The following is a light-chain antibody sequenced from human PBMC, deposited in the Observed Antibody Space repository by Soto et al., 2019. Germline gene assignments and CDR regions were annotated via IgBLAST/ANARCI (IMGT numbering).Light chain of an antibody. CDR1: SSYIGSNT. J-gene: IGLJ3*02. Sequence: QSVLTQPPSASGTLGQRVTISCSGSSSYIGSNTVNWYQQLPGTAPKLLIYSDNQRPSGVPDRFSGSKSGTSASLAISGLQSEDEADYYCAAWDGSLNGRVFGGGTKLTVL. CDR2: SDN. CDR3: AAWDGSLNGRV. V-gene: IGLV1-44*01.